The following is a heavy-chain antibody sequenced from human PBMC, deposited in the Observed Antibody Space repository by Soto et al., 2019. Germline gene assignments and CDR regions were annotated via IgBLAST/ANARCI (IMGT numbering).Heavy chain of an antibody. CDR1: GGSISTVGHY. Sequence: SETLSLTCSVSGGSISTVGHYWTWIRQPPGKGPEWIGSIYHTGSTYYSKSLRSRLTMSVDTSKSQFSLRLSSVTAADTAVYYCARATGTLRSRNCDYWGQGSLVTVSS. D-gene: IGHD1-1*01. CDR3: ARATGTLRSRNCDY. J-gene: IGHJ4*02. V-gene: IGHV4-31*03. CDR2: IYHTGST.